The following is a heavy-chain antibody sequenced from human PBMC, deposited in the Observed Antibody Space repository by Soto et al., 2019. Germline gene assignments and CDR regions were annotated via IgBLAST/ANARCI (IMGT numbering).Heavy chain of an antibody. Sequence: QVQLVQSGAEVKKPGASVKVSCKASGYTFTSYAMHWVRQAPGQRLEWMGWINAGNGNTKYSQKFQGRVTITRDTSASTAYMELSSLRSEDTAVYYCARASRQTGTTLGYWGQGTLVTVSS. V-gene: IGHV1-3*01. CDR1: GYTFTSYA. CDR2: INAGNGNT. CDR3: ARASRQTGTTLGY. D-gene: IGHD1-7*01. J-gene: IGHJ4*02.